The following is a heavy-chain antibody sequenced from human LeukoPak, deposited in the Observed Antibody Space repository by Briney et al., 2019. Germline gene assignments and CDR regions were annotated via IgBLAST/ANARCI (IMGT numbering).Heavy chain of an antibody. Sequence: GGSLRLSGAASGFTFSNAWMSWFRQAPGKGLDWVGRIKSKTDGGTTDYAAPVKGRFTISRDDSKNTLYLQMNSLKTEDTAVYYCTTVYCSGGSCYYSWGQGTLVTVSS. D-gene: IGHD2-15*01. CDR2: IKSKTDGGTT. CDR3: TTVYCSGGSCYYS. CDR1: GFTFSNAW. V-gene: IGHV3-15*01. J-gene: IGHJ5*02.